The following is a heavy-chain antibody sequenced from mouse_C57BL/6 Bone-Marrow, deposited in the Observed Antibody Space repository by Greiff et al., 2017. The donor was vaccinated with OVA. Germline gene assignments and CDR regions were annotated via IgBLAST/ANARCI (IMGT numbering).Heavy chain of an antibody. CDR1: GYTFTSYW. D-gene: IGHD2-13*01. V-gene: IGHV1-5*01. CDR2: ISPGNSDP. CDR3: TGTRRWYYASDY. J-gene: IGHJ4*01. Sequence: VQLQQSGTVLARPGASVKMSCKTSGYTFTSYWMHWVKQRPGQGLEWIGAISPGNSDPSYNQKFKGKAKLTAVTSASPAYMELSSLTNEDSAVYYCTGTRRWYYASDYWGQGTSVTVSS.